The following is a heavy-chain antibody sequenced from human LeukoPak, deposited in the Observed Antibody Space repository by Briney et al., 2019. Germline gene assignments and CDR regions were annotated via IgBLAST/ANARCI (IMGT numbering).Heavy chain of an antibody. J-gene: IGHJ6*02. D-gene: IGHD6-19*01. Sequence: GGSLRLSCVASGFTLRVNCMTWIRQTPGRGLEWVSVIYSDGTTKYADSAKGRFTISRDNSKSMVYLQMDRLRAEDTAVYYCARCKGGWSDHFYGMDVWGQGTTVTVSS. V-gene: IGHV3-53*01. CDR3: ARCKGGWSDHFYGMDV. CDR1: GFTLRVNC. CDR2: IYSDGTT.